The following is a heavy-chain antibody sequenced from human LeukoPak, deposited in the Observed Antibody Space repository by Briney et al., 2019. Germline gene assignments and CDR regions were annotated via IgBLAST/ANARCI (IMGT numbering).Heavy chain of an antibody. CDR2: IYYSGST. V-gene: IGHV4-39*01. J-gene: IGHJ4*02. D-gene: IGHD2-21*02. CDR1: GGSISSSSYY. Sequence: SETLSLTCTVSGGSISSSSYYWGWIRQPPGKGLEWIGSIYYSGSTYYNPSLKSRVTISVDTSKNQFSLKLSSVTAADTAVYYSARHDDPRGGDWVNPLDYWGQGTLVTVSS. CDR3: ARHDDPRGGDWVNPLDY.